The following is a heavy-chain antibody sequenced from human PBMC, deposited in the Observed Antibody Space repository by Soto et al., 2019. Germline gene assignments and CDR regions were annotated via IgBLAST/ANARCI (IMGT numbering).Heavy chain of an antibody. CDR3: ARDTRGYCSSTSCYKAADYYYGMDV. CDR1: GYTFTSYG. V-gene: IGHV1-18*04. J-gene: IGHJ6*02. CDR2: ISAYNGNT. D-gene: IGHD2-2*02. Sequence: ASVKVSCKASGYTFTSYGISWARQAPGQGLEWMGWISAYNGNTNYAQKLQGRATMTTDTSTSTAYMELRSLRSDDTAVYYCARDTRGYCSSTSCYKAADYYYGMDVWGQGTTVTVSS.